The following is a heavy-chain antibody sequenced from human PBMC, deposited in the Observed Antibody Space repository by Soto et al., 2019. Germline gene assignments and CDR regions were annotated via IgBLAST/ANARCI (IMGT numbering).Heavy chain of an antibody. CDR3: AREAIFGVVAYYYYGMDV. D-gene: IGHD3-3*01. Sequence: ASVKVSCKXSGYTFTSYGISWVRQAPGQGLEWMGWISAYNGNTNYAQKLQGRVTMTTDTSTSTAYMELRSLRSDDTAVYYCAREAIFGVVAYYYYGMDVWGQGTTVTVSS. CDR2: ISAYNGNT. V-gene: IGHV1-18*01. CDR1: GYTFTSYG. J-gene: IGHJ6*02.